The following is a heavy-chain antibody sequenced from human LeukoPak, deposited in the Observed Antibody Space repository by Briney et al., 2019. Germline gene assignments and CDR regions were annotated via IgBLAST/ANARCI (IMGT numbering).Heavy chain of an antibody. Sequence: SETLSLTCTVSGGSISSGSYYWSWLRQPAGKGLEWIGRIYTSGSTNYNPSLKSRVTISVDTSKNQFSLKLSSVTAADTAVYYCARGGYCSGGSCYPLYYYYMDVWGKGTTVTVSS. CDR1: GGSISSGSYY. D-gene: IGHD2-15*01. CDR3: ARGGYCSGGSCYPLYYYYMDV. CDR2: IYTSGST. J-gene: IGHJ6*03. V-gene: IGHV4-61*02.